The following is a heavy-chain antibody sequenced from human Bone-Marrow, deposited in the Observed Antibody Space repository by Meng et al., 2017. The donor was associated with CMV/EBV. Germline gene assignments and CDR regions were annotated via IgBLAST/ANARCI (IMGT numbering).Heavy chain of an antibody. CDR1: GFTFSSYS. D-gene: IGHD2-2*01. V-gene: IGHV3-48*04. Sequence: GGSLRLSCAASGFTFSSYSMNWVRQAPGKGLEWVSYISSSSSTIYYADSVKGRFTISRDNAKNSLYLQMNSLRAEDTAVYYCARARVVVPAAMAYWGQGTLVTVSS. J-gene: IGHJ4*02. CDR2: ISSSSSTI. CDR3: ARARVVVPAAMAY.